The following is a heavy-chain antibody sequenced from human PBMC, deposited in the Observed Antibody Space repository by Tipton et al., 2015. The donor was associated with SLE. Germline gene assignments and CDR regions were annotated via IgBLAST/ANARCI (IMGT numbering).Heavy chain of an antibody. CDR3: ARRVGSYYGMDV. D-gene: IGHD3-10*01. J-gene: IGHJ6*02. V-gene: IGHV3-30*04. Sequence: SLRLSCAASGFIFSNYAMHWVRQAPGKGLEWVAVISYDGSNKYYADSVKGRFTISRDNSKNTLYLQMNGLRPEDTAVYYCARRVGSYYGMDVWGQGTTVTVSS. CDR1: GFIFSNYA. CDR2: ISYDGSNK.